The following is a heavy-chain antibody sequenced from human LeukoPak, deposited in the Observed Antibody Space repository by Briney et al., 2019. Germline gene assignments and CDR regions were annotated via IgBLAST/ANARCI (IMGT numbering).Heavy chain of an antibody. CDR3: ARDTTYYYGSGSYNYFDY. CDR2: ISWNSGSI. J-gene: IGHJ4*02. CDR1: GFTFDDYA. D-gene: IGHD3-10*01. V-gene: IGHV3-9*01. Sequence: GGSLRLSCAASGFTFDDYAMHWVRQAPGKGLEWVSGISWNSGSIGYADSVKGRFTISRDNAKNSLYLQMNSLRAEDTAVYYCARDTTYYYGSGSYNYFDYWGQGTLVTVSS.